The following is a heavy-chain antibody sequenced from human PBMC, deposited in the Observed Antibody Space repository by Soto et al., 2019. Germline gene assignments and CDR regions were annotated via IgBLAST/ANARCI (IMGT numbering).Heavy chain of an antibody. V-gene: IGHV1-69*13. CDR1: GGTFSSYA. J-gene: IGHJ6*02. Sequence: SVKVSCKASGGTFSSYAISWVRQAPGQGLEWMGGIIPIFGTANYAQKFQGRVTITADESTSTAYMELSSLRSEDTAVYYCAIRGYSYGYDYYYGRDVWGQETTVTVSS. D-gene: IGHD5-18*01. CDR3: AIRGYSYGYDYYYGRDV. CDR2: IIPIFGTA.